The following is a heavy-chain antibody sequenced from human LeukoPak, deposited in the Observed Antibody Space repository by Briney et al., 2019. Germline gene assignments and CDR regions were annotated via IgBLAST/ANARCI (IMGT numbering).Heavy chain of an antibody. CDR2: ISSYNGNT. J-gene: IGHJ4*02. Sequence: ASVNVSCKASGYTFTSYGISWVRQAPGQGLEWMGWISSYNGNTNYTQKLQGRVTMTTDTSTSTAYMELRSLRSDDTAVYYCARDRRNFPINYWGQGTLVTVSS. D-gene: IGHD1-7*01. V-gene: IGHV1-18*01. CDR3: ARDRRNFPINY. CDR1: GYTFTSYG.